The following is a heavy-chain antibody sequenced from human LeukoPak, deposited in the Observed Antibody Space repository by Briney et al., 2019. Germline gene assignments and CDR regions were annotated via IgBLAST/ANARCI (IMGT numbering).Heavy chain of an antibody. CDR1: GFTFDDYG. CDR2: INWNGGST. CDR3: ARDLDYYDSPHFDY. J-gene: IGHJ4*02. Sequence: PGGSLRLSCAASGFTFDDYGMSWVRQAPGKGLEWVSGINWNGGSTGYADSVKGRFTISRDNAKSSLYLQMNSLRAEDTALYYCARDLDYYDSPHFDYWGQGALVTVSS. V-gene: IGHV3-20*04. D-gene: IGHD3-22*01.